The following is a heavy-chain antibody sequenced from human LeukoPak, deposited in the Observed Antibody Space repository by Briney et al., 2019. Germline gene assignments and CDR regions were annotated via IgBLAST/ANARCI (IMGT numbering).Heavy chain of an antibody. J-gene: IGHJ4*02. CDR3: ARLVGRLLWFGEYFDY. D-gene: IGHD3-10*01. Sequence: GESLKISCKGSGYSFTSYWIGWVRQMPGKGLEWMGIIYPGDSDTRYIPSFQGQVTISADKSISTAYLQWSSLKASDTAMYYCARLVGRLLWFGEYFDYWGQGTLVTVSS. V-gene: IGHV5-51*01. CDR1: GYSFTSYW. CDR2: IYPGDSDT.